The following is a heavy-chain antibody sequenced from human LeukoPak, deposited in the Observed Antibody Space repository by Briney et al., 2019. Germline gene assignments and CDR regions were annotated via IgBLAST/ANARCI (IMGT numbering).Heavy chain of an antibody. CDR1: GGSFSGYY. V-gene: IGHV4-34*01. CDR2: INLSGST. CDR3: ARGRRIVGATSPKNWSFDY. D-gene: IGHD1-26*01. Sequence: SETLSLTCAVYGGSFSGYYWSWIRQPPGKGLEWIGEINLSGSTNYNPSLKSRVTISVDTSKNQFSLKLSSVTAADTAVYYCARGRRIVGATSPKNWSFDYWGQGTLVTVSS. J-gene: IGHJ4*02.